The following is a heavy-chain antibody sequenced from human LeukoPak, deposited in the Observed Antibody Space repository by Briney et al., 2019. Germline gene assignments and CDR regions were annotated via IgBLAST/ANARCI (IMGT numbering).Heavy chain of an antibody. D-gene: IGHD3-10*01. CDR2: IYYSGSA. Sequence: SETLSLTCSVSGGAIGSDGYYWNWIRQHPGKGLEWIGYIYYSGSASYNPSLKSRVTISVDTSKNQFSLRLSSVTAADTAVYYCARGSYYGFSRDSWGQGSLVTVSS. V-gene: IGHV4-31*03. CDR3: ARGSYYGFSRDS. J-gene: IGHJ4*02. CDR1: GGAIGSDGYY.